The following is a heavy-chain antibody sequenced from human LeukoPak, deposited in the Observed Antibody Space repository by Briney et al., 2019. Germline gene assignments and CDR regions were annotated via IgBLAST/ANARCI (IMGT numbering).Heavy chain of an antibody. CDR1: GFTFSGYD. CDR3: ARLRYYGMDV. V-gene: IGHV3-48*04. CDR2: TSSSSSTI. Sequence: PGGSLRLSCAASGFTFSGYDMSWVRQAPGKGLEWVSYTSSSSSTIYYADPVKSRFTISRDNAKNSLYLQMNSLRAEDTAVYYCARLRYYGMDVWGQGTTVTVSS. J-gene: IGHJ6*02.